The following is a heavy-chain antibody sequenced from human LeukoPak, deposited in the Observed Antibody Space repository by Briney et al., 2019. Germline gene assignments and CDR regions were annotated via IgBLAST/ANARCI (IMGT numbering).Heavy chain of an antibody. CDR1: GFTFSDYY. D-gene: IGHD3-3*01. V-gene: IGHV3-11*01. CDR2: ISSNGSTI. J-gene: IGHJ6*02. CDR3: ARDLTIFGVIDYYYYGMDV. Sequence: GGSLRLSCAASGFTFSDYYMSWIRQAPGKGLEWVSYISSNGSTIYYADSVKGRFTISRDNAKNSLYLQMNSLRAEDTAVYYCARDLTIFGVIDYYYYGMDVWGQGTTVTVSS.